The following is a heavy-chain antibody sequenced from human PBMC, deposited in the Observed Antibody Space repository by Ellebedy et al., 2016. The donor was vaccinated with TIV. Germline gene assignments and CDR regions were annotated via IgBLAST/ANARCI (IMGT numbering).Heavy chain of an antibody. D-gene: IGHD6-13*01. CDR1: GGSFSGYY. V-gene: IGHV4-34*01. CDR3: ARGGSSSWYVGGDY. J-gene: IGHJ4*02. CDR2: INHSGST. Sequence: SETLSLXXAVYGGSFSGYYWSWIRQPPGKGLEWIGEINHSGSTNYNPSLKSRVTISVDTSKNQFSLKLSSVTAADTAVYYCARGGSSSWYVGGDYWGQGTLVTVSS.